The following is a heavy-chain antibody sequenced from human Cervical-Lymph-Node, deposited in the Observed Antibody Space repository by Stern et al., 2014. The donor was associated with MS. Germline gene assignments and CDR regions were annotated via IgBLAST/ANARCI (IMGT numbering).Heavy chain of an antibody. D-gene: IGHD2-15*01. J-gene: IGHJ5*02. Sequence: QVQLVQSGAEVKKPGSSVNVSCKASGGTFSSRYAITWMRQAPGQGLEWMGRIIPILGLPNYAQKFQGRVTITADTSTSTAYMELSSLRSEDTAVYYCARGVVSNRAAATLHNLFDPWGQGTLVTVSS. V-gene: IGHV1-69*09. CDR3: ARGVVSNRAAATLHNLFDP. CDR2: IIPILGLP. CDR1: GGTFSSRYA.